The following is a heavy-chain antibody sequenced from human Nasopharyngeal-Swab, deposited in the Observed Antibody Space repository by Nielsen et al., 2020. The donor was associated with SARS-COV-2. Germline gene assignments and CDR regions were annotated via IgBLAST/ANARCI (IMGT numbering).Heavy chain of an antibody. CDR2: IYSSGST. V-gene: IGHV4-59*08. J-gene: IGHJ4*02. CDR1: GDSISTSH. D-gene: IGHD1-14*01. CDR3: ARQMGTS. Sequence: SETLSLTCKVSGDSISTSHWSWIRPSPGKGLEWIGYIYSSGSTTYNPSLKSRVTISVDTSKNQFSLRLHSVTAADTAVYFCARQMGTSWGQGTLVTVSS.